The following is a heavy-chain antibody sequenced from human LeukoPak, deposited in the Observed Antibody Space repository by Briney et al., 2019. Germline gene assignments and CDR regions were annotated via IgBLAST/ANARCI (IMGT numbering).Heavy chain of an antibody. CDR3: ARERVGGWFDP. CDR1: GFTFSSYW. V-gene: IGHV3-74*01. Sequence: GGSLRLSCAASGFTFSSYWMRWVRQAPGKGLVWVSRINSDGSSTSYADSVKGRFTISRDNAKNTLYLQMNSLRAEDTAVYYCARERVGGWFDPWGQGTLVTVSS. CDR2: INSDGSST. J-gene: IGHJ5*02.